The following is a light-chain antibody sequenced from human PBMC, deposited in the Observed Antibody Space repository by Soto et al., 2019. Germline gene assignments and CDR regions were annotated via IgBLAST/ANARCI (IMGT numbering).Light chain of an antibody. J-gene: IGLJ3*02. CDR3: CSYAGSSTSAV. Sequence: QSVLTQPASVSGSPGQSITISCTGTSSDVGSYNLVSWYQQHPGKAPKLMIYEVSKRPSGVSNRFSGSKSGNTASLTISGLQAEDEADYYCCSYAGSSTSAVFGGGTKVTVL. V-gene: IGLV2-23*02. CDR1: SSDVGSYNL. CDR2: EVS.